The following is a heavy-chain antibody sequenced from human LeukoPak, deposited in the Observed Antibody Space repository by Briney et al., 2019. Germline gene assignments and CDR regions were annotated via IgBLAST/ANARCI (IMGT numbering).Heavy chain of an antibody. J-gene: IGHJ4*02. CDR3: VRDLILVWTPGDDFDH. CDR1: GFTFSNYW. V-gene: IGHV3-74*01. CDR2: INERATII. Sequence: GGSLRLSCAASGFTFSNYWMHWVRQAPGKGLEWVSRINERATIISYADSVKGRFTISRENARNPLYLQMNSLTAEDTAVYYCVRDLILVWTPGDDFDHWGQGTLVTVSS. D-gene: IGHD3-16*01.